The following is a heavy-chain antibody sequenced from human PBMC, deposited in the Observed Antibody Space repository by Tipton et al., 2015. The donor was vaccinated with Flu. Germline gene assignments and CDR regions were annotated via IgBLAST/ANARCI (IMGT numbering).Heavy chain of an antibody. V-gene: IGHV4-59*01. D-gene: IGHD2-15*01. Sequence: TLSLTCTVSGGSISSFYWSWIRQPPGKGLEWIGYIYSSVRTNYNSSLESRVTISVDTSKNQFSLNLSSVTAADTAVYYCARDTFRYCSGASCLSDYYYYGMDVWGQGTTVTVSS. CDR3: ARDTFRYCSGASCLSDYYYYGMDV. J-gene: IGHJ6*02. CDR1: GGSISSFY. CDR2: IYSSVRT.